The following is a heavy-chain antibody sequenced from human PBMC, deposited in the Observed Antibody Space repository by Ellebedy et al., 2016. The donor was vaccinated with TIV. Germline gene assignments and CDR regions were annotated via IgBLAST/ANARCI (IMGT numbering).Heavy chain of an antibody. J-gene: IGHJ4*02. CDR1: GGTFSNYD. V-gene: IGHV1-69*05. Sequence: AASVKVSCKASGGTFSNYDIGWARQAPGQGLEWMGGIPISGTAKYAQKFQGRVTMTRNTSISTAFMELSSLRSEDTAVYYCARGRRDNWSSYLFDHWGQGTLVPVSS. CDR3: ARGRRDNWSSYLFDH. D-gene: IGHD1-1*01. CDR2: IPISGTA.